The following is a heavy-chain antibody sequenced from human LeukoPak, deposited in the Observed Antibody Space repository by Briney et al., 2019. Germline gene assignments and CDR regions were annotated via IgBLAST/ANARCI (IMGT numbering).Heavy chain of an antibody. Sequence: SQTLSLTCAISGDSVSSNSATWNWIRQSPSRGLEWLGRTYYRSKWYNDYAVSVKSRITINPDTSKNQFSLQLNSVTPEDTAVYYCATVEDRYGQPSFDYWGQGTLVTVSS. J-gene: IGHJ4*02. V-gene: IGHV6-1*01. D-gene: IGHD5-18*01. CDR1: GDSVSSNSAT. CDR3: ATVEDRYGQPSFDY. CDR2: TYYRSKWYN.